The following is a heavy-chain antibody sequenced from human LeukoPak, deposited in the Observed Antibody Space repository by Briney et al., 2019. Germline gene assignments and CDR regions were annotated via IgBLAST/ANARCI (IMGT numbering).Heavy chain of an antibody. J-gene: IGHJ5*02. CDR2: IYPSGST. CDR3: ARVQSVAGTWYWFDP. V-gene: IGHV4-4*07. D-gene: IGHD6-19*01. Sequence: SETLSLTCTVSGGSISSYYWSWIRQPAGTGLEWIGHIYPSGSTNYNPSLKSRVTMSVDTSKNQFSLQLSSVTAADTAVYYCARVQSVAGTWYWFDPWGQGTLVTVSS. CDR1: GGSISSYY.